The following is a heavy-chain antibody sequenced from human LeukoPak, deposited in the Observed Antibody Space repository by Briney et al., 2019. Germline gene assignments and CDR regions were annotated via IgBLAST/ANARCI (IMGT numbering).Heavy chain of an antibody. Sequence: PGGSLRLSCAASGFTFSSYSMNWVRQAPGKGLEWVSSISSSSSYIYYADSMKGRFTISRDNAKNSLYLQMNSLRAEDTAVYYCARPGKEWLVINWFDPWGQGTLVTVSS. V-gene: IGHV3-21*01. J-gene: IGHJ5*02. CDR1: GFTFSSYS. D-gene: IGHD6-19*01. CDR2: ISSSSSYI. CDR3: ARPGKEWLVINWFDP.